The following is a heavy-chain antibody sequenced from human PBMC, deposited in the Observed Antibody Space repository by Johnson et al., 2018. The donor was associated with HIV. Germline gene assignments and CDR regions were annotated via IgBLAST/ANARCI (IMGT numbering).Heavy chain of an antibody. Sequence: QVQLVESGGGVVQPGRSLRLSCAASGFTFSSYAMHWVRQAPGKGLEWVAVISYDASNKYYADSVKGRFTISRDNSKNTLYLQMNSLRTEDTAVYYCARVRGGTGHGAFEIWGQGTMVTVSS. CDR2: ISYDASNK. CDR1: GFTFSSYA. V-gene: IGHV3-30*04. J-gene: IGHJ3*02. CDR3: ARVRGGTGHGAFEI.